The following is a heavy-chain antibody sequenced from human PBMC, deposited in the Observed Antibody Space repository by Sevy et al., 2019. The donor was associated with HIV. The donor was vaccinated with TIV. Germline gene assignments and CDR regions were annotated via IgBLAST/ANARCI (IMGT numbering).Heavy chain of an antibody. CDR3: AKGRPGRGYAGAAAGD. CDR1: GYRFTSYA. V-gene: IGHV7-4-1*02. D-gene: IGHD5-12*01. CDR2: INANTRKP. Sequence: ATVKVSCKASGYRFTSYAMNWVRQAPGQGLERMGWINANTRKPTYPQGFTGRFVFSLDTSVNTAYLQISSLKAEVTAVYYCAKGRPGRGYAGAAAGDWGQGTTVTVSS. J-gene: IGHJ4*02.